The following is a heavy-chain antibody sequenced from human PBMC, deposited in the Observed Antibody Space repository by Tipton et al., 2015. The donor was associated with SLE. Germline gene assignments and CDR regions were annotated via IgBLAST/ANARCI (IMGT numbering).Heavy chain of an antibody. CDR2: IYTSGST. D-gene: IGHD6-19*01. V-gene: IGHV4-4*07. J-gene: IGHJ3*02. CDR3: ARGHSSGWYDSRDAFDI. Sequence: TLSLTCTVSGGSISSYYWSWIRQPAGKGLEWIGRIYTSGSTNHNPSLKSRVTMSVDTSKNQFSLKLSSVTAADTAVYYCARGHSSGWYDSRDAFDIWGQGTMVTVSS. CDR1: GGSISSYY.